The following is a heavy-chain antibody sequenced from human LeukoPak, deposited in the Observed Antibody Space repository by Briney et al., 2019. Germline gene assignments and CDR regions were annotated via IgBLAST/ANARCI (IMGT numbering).Heavy chain of an antibody. J-gene: IGHJ3*01. V-gene: IGHV3-23*01. CDR2: ISSSGFNA. CDR1: GFTFSTYA. Sequence: PGGSLRLSCAASGFTFSTYAMDWVRQAPGKGLEWVSAISSSGFNAYYADSVKGRFTSSRDNSKNTLYLQMDSLRAEDTAVYYCAVDCSSPICYGQSALDVWGQGTTVTVSS. CDR3: AVDCSSPICYGQSALDV. D-gene: IGHD2-2*01.